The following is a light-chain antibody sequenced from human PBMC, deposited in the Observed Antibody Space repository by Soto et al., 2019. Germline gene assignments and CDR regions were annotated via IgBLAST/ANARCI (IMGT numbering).Light chain of an antibody. V-gene: IGKV3-20*01. CDR3: QHPWT. J-gene: IGKJ1*01. Sequence: EIVMTQSPATLSVSPGERATLSCRASQSVSSVYLAWYQHKPGQAPRLLIYGASIRATGIPDRFSGSGSGTDFTLTISRLEPEDFAVYYCQHPWTFGQGTKVEIK. CDR1: QSVSSVY. CDR2: GAS.